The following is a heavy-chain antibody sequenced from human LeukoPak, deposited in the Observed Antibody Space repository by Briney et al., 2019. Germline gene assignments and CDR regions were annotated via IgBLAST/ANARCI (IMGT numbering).Heavy chain of an antibody. V-gene: IGHV4-59*06. CDR3: AREGSGSYYKY. J-gene: IGHJ4*02. Sequence: SETLSLTCTVSGGSISSSYWTWIRQHPGKGLEWIGYIYYSGSTYYNPSLKSRVTISVDTSKNQFSLNLSSVTDADTAVYYCAREGSGSYYKYWGQGTLVTVSS. CDR2: IYYSGST. D-gene: IGHD3-10*01. CDR1: GGSISSSY.